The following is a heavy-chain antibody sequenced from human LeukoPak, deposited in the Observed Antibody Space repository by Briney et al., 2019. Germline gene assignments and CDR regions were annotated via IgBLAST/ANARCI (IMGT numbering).Heavy chain of an antibody. Sequence: GGSLRLSCAASGFTFSSYSMNWVRQAPGKGLEWVSAISGSGGSTYYADSVKGRFTISRDNFKNIVYLEMNSLRAEDTATYYCAKVTWESRPPDCNSWGPGTLVTVSS. CDR3: AKVTWESRPPDCNS. V-gene: IGHV3-23*01. J-gene: IGHJ4*02. D-gene: IGHD6-6*01. CDR2: ISGSGGST. CDR1: GFTFSSYS.